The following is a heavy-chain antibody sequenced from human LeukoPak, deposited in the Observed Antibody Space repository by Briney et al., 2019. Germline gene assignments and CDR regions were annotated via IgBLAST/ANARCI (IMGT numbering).Heavy chain of an antibody. CDR1: GYSVTSYW. D-gene: IGHD3-16*02. J-gene: IGHJ4*02. CDR3: ARPSGYTPYYFDY. CDR2: IYPGDSDT. Sequence: GESLKISCKGSGYSVTSYWIGWVRQMPGKGLEWMGIIYPGDSDTRYSTSFQGQVTISADKSISTAYLQWSSLKASDTAMYYCARPSGYTPYYFDYWGQGTLVTVSS. V-gene: IGHV5-51*01.